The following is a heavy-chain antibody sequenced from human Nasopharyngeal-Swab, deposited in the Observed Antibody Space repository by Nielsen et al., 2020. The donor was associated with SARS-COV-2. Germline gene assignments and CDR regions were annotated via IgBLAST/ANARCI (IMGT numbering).Heavy chain of an antibody. V-gene: IGHV1-69*06. CDR1: GGTFSSYA. CDR2: IIPIFGTA. CDR3: ARDGTRYNYGRDFDY. D-gene: IGHD5-18*01. J-gene: IGHJ4*02. Sequence: SVKVPCKASGGTFSSYAISWVRQAPGQGLEWMGGIIPIFGTANYAQKFQGRVTITADKSTSTAYMELSSLRSEDTAVYYCARDGTRYNYGRDFDYWGQGTLVTVSS.